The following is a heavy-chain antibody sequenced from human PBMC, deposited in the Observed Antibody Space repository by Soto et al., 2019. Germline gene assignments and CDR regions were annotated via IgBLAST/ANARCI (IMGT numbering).Heavy chain of an antibody. CDR2: IWYDGSKQ. CDR1: GFVFINFG. D-gene: IGHD3-16*01. CDR3: ARASSQPEPYDFDY. V-gene: IGHV3-33*01. J-gene: IGHJ4*02. Sequence: GGSLRLSCVVSGFVFINFGMHWVLQAPDKGLEWLAVIWYDGSKQCYGDSVKGRFTISRDNSKNTVYLQMNSLRVEDTAVYFCARASSQPEPYDFDYWGQGTLVTVSS.